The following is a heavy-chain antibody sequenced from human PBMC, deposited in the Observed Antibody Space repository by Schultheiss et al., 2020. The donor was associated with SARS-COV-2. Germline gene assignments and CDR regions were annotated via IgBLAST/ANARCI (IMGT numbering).Heavy chain of an antibody. D-gene: IGHD1-1*01. Sequence: SETLSLTCTVSGGSISSSSYYWGWIRQPPGKGLEWIGYIYYSGSTNYNPSLKSRVTMSVDTSKNQFSLKLSSVTAADTAEYYCARGVNWNDRREGFDIWGQGTMVTVSS. J-gene: IGHJ3*02. CDR2: IYYSGST. V-gene: IGHV4-61*05. CDR3: ARGVNWNDRREGFDI. CDR1: GGSISSSSYY.